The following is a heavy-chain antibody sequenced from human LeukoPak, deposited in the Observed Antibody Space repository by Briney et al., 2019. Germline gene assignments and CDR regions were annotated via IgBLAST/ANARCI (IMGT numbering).Heavy chain of an antibody. Sequence: PSETLSITCAVYGGPFSGYYWSWIRQPPGKRLEWIGEINHSGCTNYNPSLTSRATISVDSSKNQFALKLSSVTAADTAVDYWARDIVATIVDIWGQGTMVTVSS. D-gene: IGHD5-12*01. V-gene: IGHV4-34*01. CDR1: GGPFSGYY. J-gene: IGHJ3*02. CDR3: ARDIVATIVDI. CDR2: INHSGCT.